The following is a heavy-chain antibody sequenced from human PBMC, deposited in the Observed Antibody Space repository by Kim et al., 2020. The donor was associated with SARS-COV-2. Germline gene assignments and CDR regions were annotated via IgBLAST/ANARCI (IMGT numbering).Heavy chain of an antibody. CDR2: IKRDGNEE. CDR3: ARDLRGVGVAND. V-gene: IGHV3-7*03. D-gene: IGHD5-12*01. J-gene: IGHJ4*02. CDR1: GFTFSNYW. Sequence: GGSLRLSCVTSGFTFSNYWMNWVRQAPGQGLEWVANIKRDGNEEHYVDSVRGRFTISRDNARNSLYLQMNSLGAEDTAVYYCARDLRGVGVANDWGQGTLVIVSS.